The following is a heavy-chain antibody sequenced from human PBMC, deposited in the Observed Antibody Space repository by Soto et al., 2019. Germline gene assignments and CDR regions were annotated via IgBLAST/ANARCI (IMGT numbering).Heavy chain of an antibody. V-gene: IGHV3-23*01. CDR1: GFTFSRYA. Sequence: GGSLRLSCAASGFTFSRYAMSWVRQAPWKGLEWVSAVGTGGTAYYADSVKGRFTISRDNSKNTLYLQMNSLRAEDTAVYYCAVGYCSNTSCYAPRLYYYGMDVWGQGTTVTVSS. CDR3: AVGYCSNTSCYAPRLYYYGMDV. CDR2: VGTGGTA. D-gene: IGHD2-2*01. J-gene: IGHJ6*02.